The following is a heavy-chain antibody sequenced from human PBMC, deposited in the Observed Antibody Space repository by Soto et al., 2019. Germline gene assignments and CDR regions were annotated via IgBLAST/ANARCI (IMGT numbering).Heavy chain of an antibody. Sequence: GGSLRLSCAGSGFTFSFYGMQWVRQAPGKGLEWVSAITRSSTYIYYADSLKGRFTISRDNAKNSLYLQMNSLTADDTAIYYCARDLGLWFGELSYYFDYWGQGALVTV. CDR1: GFTFSFYG. J-gene: IGHJ4*02. CDR2: ITRSSTYI. CDR3: ARDLGLWFGELSYYFDY. D-gene: IGHD3-10*01. V-gene: IGHV3-21*04.